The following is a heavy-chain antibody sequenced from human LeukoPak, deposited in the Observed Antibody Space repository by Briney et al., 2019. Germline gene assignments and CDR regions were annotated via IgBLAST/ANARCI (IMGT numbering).Heavy chain of an antibody. Sequence: SETLSLTCNVSGGSFSGYYWSWIRQPAGKGLEWIGRIYTSGSTNYNPSLKSRVTMSVDTSKNQFSLKLSSVTAADTAVYYCARVSSAGIWDYWGQGTLVTVSS. CDR1: GGSFSGYY. CDR3: ARVSSAGIWDY. J-gene: IGHJ4*02. V-gene: IGHV4-4*07. CDR2: IYTSGST. D-gene: IGHD6-19*01.